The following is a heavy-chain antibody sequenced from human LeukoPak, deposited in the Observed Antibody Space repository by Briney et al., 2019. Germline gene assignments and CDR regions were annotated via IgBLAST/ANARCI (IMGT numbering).Heavy chain of an antibody. Sequence: ASVKVSCKASGYTFTSYGITWVRQAPGQGLEWMGWISPYNGNTNYAQKFQGRVTMTTDTSAPTASMEVRSLRSDDTAVYYCARGGSGWNSDYWGQGTLVTVSS. J-gene: IGHJ4*02. CDR2: ISPYNGNT. D-gene: IGHD6-19*01. V-gene: IGHV1-18*01. CDR3: ARGGSGWNSDY. CDR1: GYTFTSYG.